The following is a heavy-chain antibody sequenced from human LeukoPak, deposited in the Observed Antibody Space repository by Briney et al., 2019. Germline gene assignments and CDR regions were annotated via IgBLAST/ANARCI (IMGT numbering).Heavy chain of an antibody. CDR3: ARQADTAMLIWSFTDY. J-gene: IGHJ4*02. CDR2: ISSSGSTI. CDR1: GFTFSNAW. D-gene: IGHD5-18*01. Sequence: LSGGSLRLSCAASGFTFSNAWMSWVRQAPGKGLEWVSYISSSGSTISYADSVKGRFTISRDNAKNPLYLQMNSLRAEDTALYYCARQADTAMLIWSFTDYWGQGTLVTVSS. V-gene: IGHV3-48*04.